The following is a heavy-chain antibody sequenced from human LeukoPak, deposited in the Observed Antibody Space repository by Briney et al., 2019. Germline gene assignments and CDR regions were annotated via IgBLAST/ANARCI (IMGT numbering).Heavy chain of an antibody. CDR3: ASSRVLPEGHYYYYYMDV. Sequence: SETLSLTCAVYGGSFSGYYWSWIRQPPGKGLEWIGEINHSGSTNYNPSLKSRVTISVDTSKNQFSLKLSSVTAADTAVYYCASSRVLPEGHYYYYYMDVWGKGTTVTVSS. D-gene: IGHD2-2*01. CDR2: INHSGST. V-gene: IGHV4-34*01. CDR1: GGSFSGYY. J-gene: IGHJ6*03.